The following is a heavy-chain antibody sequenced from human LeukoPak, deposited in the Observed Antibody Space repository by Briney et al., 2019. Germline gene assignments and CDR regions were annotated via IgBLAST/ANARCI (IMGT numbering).Heavy chain of an antibody. J-gene: IGHJ4*02. Sequence: ASVKVSCKASGYTFTDYYMHWVRQAPGQGLEWMGWINPNSGGTNSAQEFQGRVTMTRDTSINTAYMELSRLRSDDTAVYYCARVKDWDYYGSGSFYDYWGQGTQVTVSS. CDR3: ARVKDWDYYGSGSFYDY. V-gene: IGHV1-2*02. CDR1: GYTFTDYY. D-gene: IGHD3-10*01. CDR2: INPNSGGT.